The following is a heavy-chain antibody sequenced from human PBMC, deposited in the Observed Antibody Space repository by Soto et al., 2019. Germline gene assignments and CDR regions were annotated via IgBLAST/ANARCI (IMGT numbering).Heavy chain of an antibody. J-gene: IGHJ3*02. CDR2: ISGSGGST. CDR1: GFTFSSYA. D-gene: IGHD3-22*01. Sequence: GGSLRLSCAASGFTFSSYAMSWVRQAPGKGLEWVSAISGSGGSTYYADSEKGRFTISRDNSKNTLYLQMNSLRAEDTAVYYCAKALSDGDSSGYYAFDIWGQGTMVTVSS. V-gene: IGHV3-23*01. CDR3: AKALSDGDSSGYYAFDI.